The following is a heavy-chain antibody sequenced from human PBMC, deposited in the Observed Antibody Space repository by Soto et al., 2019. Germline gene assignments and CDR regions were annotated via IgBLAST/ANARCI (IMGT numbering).Heavy chain of an antibody. D-gene: IGHD5-12*01. J-gene: IGHJ4*02. CDR1: GFTFSSYA. CDR3: AKEINGVDIVATEPTENGYCFDY. Sequence: QPGGSLRLSCVASGFTFSSYAMSWVRQAPGKGLEWVSAISGSGGSTYYADSVKGRFTISRDNSKNTLYLQMNSLRAEDTAVYYCAKEINGVDIVATEPTENGYCFDYWGQGTLVTVSS. V-gene: IGHV3-23*01. CDR2: ISGSGGST.